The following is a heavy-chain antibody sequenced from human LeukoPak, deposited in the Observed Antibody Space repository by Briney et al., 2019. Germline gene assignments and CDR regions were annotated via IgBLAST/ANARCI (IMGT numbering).Heavy chain of an antibody. CDR2: IKQDGSEK. D-gene: IGHD6-13*01. Sequence: GGSLRLSCAASRFTFSSYWMSWVRQAPGKGLEWVSNIKQDGSEKYYVDSVKGRFTMSRDNAKNSLYLQMNSLRAEDTAVYYCARDRYSSSWYRWFDPWGQGTPVTVSS. V-gene: IGHV3-7*01. J-gene: IGHJ5*02. CDR3: ARDRYSSSWYRWFDP. CDR1: RFTFSSYW.